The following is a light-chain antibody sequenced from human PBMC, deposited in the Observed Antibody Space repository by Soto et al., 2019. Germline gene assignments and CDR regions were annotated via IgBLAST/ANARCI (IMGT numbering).Light chain of an antibody. CDR1: SIDIAPYSY. J-gene: IGLJ1*01. CDR3: SSYTSSTNYV. V-gene: IGLV2-14*01. Sequence: QSVLTQPASVSGSPGPSLTISCTGTSIDIAPYSYVSWYQQHPGKAPKLIIYEVSYRPSGISNRFSGSKSGNTASLTISGLQAEDEADYYCSSYTSSTNYVFGTGTKVTVL. CDR2: EVS.